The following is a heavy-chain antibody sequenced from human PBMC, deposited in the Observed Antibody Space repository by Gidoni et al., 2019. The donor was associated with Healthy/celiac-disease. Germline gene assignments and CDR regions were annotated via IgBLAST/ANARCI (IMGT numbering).Heavy chain of an antibody. J-gene: IGHJ4*02. CDR3: ARGVIWFGESSYFDY. CDR1: GFTFSSYD. CDR2: IGTAGDT. V-gene: IGHV3-13*04. D-gene: IGHD3-10*01. Sequence: EVQLVESGGGLVPPGGFLRLSGAAPGFTFSSYDMHWVRQATGKGLEWVSAIGTAGDTYYPGSVKGRFTISRENAKNSLYLQMNSLRAGDTAVYYCARGVIWFGESSYFDYWGQGTLVTVSS.